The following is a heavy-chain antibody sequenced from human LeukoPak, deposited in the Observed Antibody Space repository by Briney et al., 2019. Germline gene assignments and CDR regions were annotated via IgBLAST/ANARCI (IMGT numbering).Heavy chain of an antibody. Sequence: GGSLRLSCAASGFTFSSYDMHWVPQAAGRGLEWVSTFGTSDDTYYVGSVKGRFTISRENAKNSLYLQMSSLRVGDTAVYYCAIAVAGTRYIQHWGQGTLVTVSS. CDR3: AIAVAGTRYIQH. D-gene: IGHD6-19*01. J-gene: IGHJ1*01. V-gene: IGHV3-13*01. CDR1: GFTFSSYD. CDR2: FGTSDDT.